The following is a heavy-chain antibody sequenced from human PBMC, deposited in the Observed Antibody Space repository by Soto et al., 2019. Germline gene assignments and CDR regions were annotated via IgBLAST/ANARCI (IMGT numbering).Heavy chain of an antibody. J-gene: IGHJ4*02. D-gene: IGHD2-21*02. V-gene: IGHV3-48*03. Sequence: EVQLVESGGGLVQPGGSLRLSCAASGFTFSSYEMNWVRQAPGKGLEWVSYISSSGSTIYYADSVKGRFTISRDNAKNSLYLQMNSLRAEDTAVYYCARDPSTYCGCDCSPDYFDYWGQGTLVTVSS. CDR2: ISSSGSTI. CDR3: ARDPSTYCGCDCSPDYFDY. CDR1: GFTFSSYE.